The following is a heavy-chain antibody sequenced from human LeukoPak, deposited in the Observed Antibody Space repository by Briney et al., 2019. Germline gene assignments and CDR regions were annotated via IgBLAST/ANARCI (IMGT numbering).Heavy chain of an antibody. J-gene: IGHJ4*02. V-gene: IGHV3-48*01. D-gene: IGHD6-19*01. Sequence: GGSLRLSCAASGFTFSSYSMNWVRQAPGKGLEWVSFISSSSSTIYYVDSVKGRFTISRDNAKNSLYLQMNSLRAEDTAVYYCASDRPGTGWYYFDSWGQGTLVTVSS. CDR3: ASDRPGTGWYYFDS. CDR1: GFTFSSYS. CDR2: ISSSSSTI.